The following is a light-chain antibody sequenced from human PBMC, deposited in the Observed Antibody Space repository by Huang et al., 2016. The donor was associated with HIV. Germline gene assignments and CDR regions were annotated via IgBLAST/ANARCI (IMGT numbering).Light chain of an antibody. J-gene: IGKJ4*01. CDR2: DAS. V-gene: IGKV1-33*01. CDR3: QQYDNLPLT. CDR1: QDISNY. Sequence: DTQMTQSPSSLSASVGDRVTITCQASQDISNYLNWYQQKPGKAPKLLIYDASNLETGGPSRFSGSGSGTDFTFTISSLQPEDIATYYCQQYDNLPLTFGGGTKVEIK.